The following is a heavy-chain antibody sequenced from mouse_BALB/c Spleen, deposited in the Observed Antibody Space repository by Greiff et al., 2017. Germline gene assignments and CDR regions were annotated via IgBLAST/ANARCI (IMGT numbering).Heavy chain of an antibody. J-gene: IGHJ4*01. CDR2: IYPGDGDT. CDR1: GYAFSSSW. Sequence: QVQLQQSGPELVKPGASVKISCKASGYAFSSSWMNWVKQRPGQGLEWIGRIYPGDGDTNYNGKFKGKATLTADKSSSTAYMQLSSLTSVDSAVYFCARGGLRPPYYAMDYWGQGTSVTVSS. V-gene: IGHV1-82*01. D-gene: IGHD1-2*01. CDR3: ARGGLRPPYYAMDY.